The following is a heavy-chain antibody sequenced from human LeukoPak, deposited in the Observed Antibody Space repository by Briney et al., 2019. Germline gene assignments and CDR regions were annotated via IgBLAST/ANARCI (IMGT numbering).Heavy chain of an antibody. Sequence: GGSLRLSCAASGFTFSSYGMHWVRQAPGKGLEWVAFIRYDGSNKYYADSVKGRFTISRDNSKNTLYLQMNSLRAEDTAVYYCAKDAYYYDSSGYPPDYWGQGTLVTVSS. CDR1: GFTFSSYG. D-gene: IGHD3-22*01. J-gene: IGHJ4*02. CDR3: AKDAYYYDSSGYPPDY. V-gene: IGHV3-30*02. CDR2: IRYDGSNK.